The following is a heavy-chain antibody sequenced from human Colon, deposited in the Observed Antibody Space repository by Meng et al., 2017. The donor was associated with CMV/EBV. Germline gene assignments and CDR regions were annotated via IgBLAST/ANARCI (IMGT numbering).Heavy chain of an antibody. J-gene: IGHJ4*02. V-gene: IGHV1-46*01. CDR2: INLSGSAT. CDR1: GYTISNYY. D-gene: IGHD5-12*01. Sequence: ASVKVSCKASGYTISNYYMHWVRQAPGQGPEWMGLINLSGSATDYAEKFQGRLTITRDTSTSAVYMELSSLRFEDTAVYYCARDDRGFLFYYDNWGQGTLVTVSS. CDR3: ARDDRGFLFYYDN.